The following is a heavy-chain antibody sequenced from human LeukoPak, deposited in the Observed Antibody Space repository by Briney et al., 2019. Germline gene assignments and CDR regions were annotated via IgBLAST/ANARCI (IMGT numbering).Heavy chain of an antibody. Sequence: ETLSLTCTVSGASISSYYWSWIRQPPGKGLEWVSGISGSGGSTYYADSVKGRFTISRDNSKNTLYLQMNSLTDEDTAVYYCAKKWGVGTTTLDYFDYWGQGTLVTVSS. V-gene: IGHV3-23*01. CDR1: GASISSYY. J-gene: IGHJ4*02. CDR3: AKKWGVGTTTLDYFDY. D-gene: IGHD1-26*01. CDR2: ISGSGGST.